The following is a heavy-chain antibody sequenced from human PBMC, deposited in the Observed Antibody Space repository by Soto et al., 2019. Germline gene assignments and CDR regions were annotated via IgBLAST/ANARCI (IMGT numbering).Heavy chain of an antibody. J-gene: IGHJ6*02. V-gene: IGHV4-30-4*01. D-gene: IGHD5-12*01. CDR3: ARVVAPVGNNYYYYYGMDV. CDR1: GGSISSGDYY. Sequence: PSETLSLTCTVSGGSISSGDYYWSWIRQPPGKGLEWIGYIYYSGSTYYNPSLKSRVTISVDTSKNQFSLKLRSVTAADTAVYYCARVVAPVGNNYYYYYGMDVWGQGTTVTVSS. CDR2: IYYSGST.